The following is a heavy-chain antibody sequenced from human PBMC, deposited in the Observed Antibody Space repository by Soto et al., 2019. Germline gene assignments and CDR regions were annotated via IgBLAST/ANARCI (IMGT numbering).Heavy chain of an antibody. Sequence: SETLSLTCTVSGGSISSDFYYWTWIRQPPGKGLEWIGYIYYSGSTYYNPSLKSRVTISVDTSKNQFSLKLSSVTAADTAVYYCARFTNYYDSSGYYQLFDYWGQGTLVTVSS. J-gene: IGHJ4*02. V-gene: IGHV4-30-4*08. CDR2: IYYSGST. D-gene: IGHD3-22*01. CDR3: ARFTNYYDSSGYYQLFDY. CDR1: GGSISSDFYY.